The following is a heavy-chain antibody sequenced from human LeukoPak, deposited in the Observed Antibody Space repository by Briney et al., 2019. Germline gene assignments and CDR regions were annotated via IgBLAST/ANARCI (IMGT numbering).Heavy chain of an antibody. V-gene: IGHV3-7*01. Sequence: GGSLRLPCAASGFTFSTYWMTWVRQAPGKGLEWVANIKEDGSREYYVDSVKGRFTISRDNAKNSLYLQMDSLTAEDTAVYYCARDSPGYGAYVSWGQGTLVSVSS. J-gene: IGHJ1*01. D-gene: IGHD5-12*01. CDR1: GFTFSTYW. CDR3: ARDSPGYGAYVS. CDR2: IKEDGSRE.